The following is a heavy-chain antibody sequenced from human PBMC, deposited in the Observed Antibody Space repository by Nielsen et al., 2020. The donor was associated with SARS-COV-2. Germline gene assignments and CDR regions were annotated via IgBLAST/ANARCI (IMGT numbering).Heavy chain of an antibody. CDR3: AKDSRGNYYYGMDV. CDR1: GFTFSSYA. Sequence: GGSLRLSCEASGFTFSSYAMSWVRQAPGKGLDWVSIIYSDGSTTYYADSVKGRFTLSRDNSKNTLYLQMNSLRAEDTAVYYCAKDSRGNYYYGMDVWGQGTTVTVSS. CDR2: IYSDGSTT. J-gene: IGHJ6*02. V-gene: IGHV3-23*03.